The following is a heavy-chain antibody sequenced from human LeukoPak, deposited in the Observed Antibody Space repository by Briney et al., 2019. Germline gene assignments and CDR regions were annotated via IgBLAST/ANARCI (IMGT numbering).Heavy chain of an antibody. Sequence: GGSLRLSCAASGFTFNNDGMHSVRQAPRKGLEWVAFIREDGSNRYYEDSVEGRFTFSRDNAKNSLYLQMKSLRAEDTAVYYCARVSPNPVTTLHYFDYWGQGTLVTVSS. D-gene: IGHD4-17*01. CDR3: ARVSPNPVTTLHYFDY. CDR1: GFTFNNDG. V-gene: IGHV3-30*02. CDR2: IREDGSNR. J-gene: IGHJ4*02.